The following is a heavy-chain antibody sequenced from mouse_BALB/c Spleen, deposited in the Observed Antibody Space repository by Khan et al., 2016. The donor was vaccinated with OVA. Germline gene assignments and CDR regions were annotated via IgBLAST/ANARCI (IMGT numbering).Heavy chain of an antibody. V-gene: IGHV1-77*01. Sequence: QMQLEESGPELVKPGASVKMSCKASGYTFTDYVMNWVKQRNGQGLEWIGQIYPGSDSTYYNEKFKGKATLTADRSSSTAYMQLSNLTSEDSAVYFWTRAGWDVFAYWGQGTLVTVSA. CDR2: IYPGSDST. CDR1: GYTFTDYV. J-gene: IGHJ3*01. CDR3: TRAGWDVFAY. D-gene: IGHD4-1*01.